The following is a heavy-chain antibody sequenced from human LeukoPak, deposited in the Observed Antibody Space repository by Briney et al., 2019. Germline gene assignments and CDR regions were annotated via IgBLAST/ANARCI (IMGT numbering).Heavy chain of an antibody. J-gene: IGHJ4*02. Sequence: ASVKVSCQASGFSFTTKNGISWVRQAPGQGFEWMGWIKGTNDNTNYAQKFQGRVTMTTDTSTSTAYMELRSLRSDDTAVYYCATKGRNYDFWSGSSNFDYWGQGILVTVSS. CDR2: IKGTNDNT. CDR1: GFSFTTKNG. V-gene: IGHV1-18*01. D-gene: IGHD3-3*01. CDR3: ATKGRNYDFWSGSSNFDY.